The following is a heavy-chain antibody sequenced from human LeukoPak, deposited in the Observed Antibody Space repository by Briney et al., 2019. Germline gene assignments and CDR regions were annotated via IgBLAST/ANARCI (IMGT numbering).Heavy chain of an antibody. CDR3: ARTRDGYNFGPFDC. Sequence: GGSLRLSCAASGFTFSSYRMNWVRQAPGKGQEWVSLISSNSSHTYNADSVKGRFTISRDNAKNSLYLEMNSLRVEDTAVYYCARTRDGYNFGPFDCWGQGTLVTVST. CDR2: ISSNSSHT. V-gene: IGHV3-21*01. J-gene: IGHJ4*02. D-gene: IGHD5-24*01. CDR1: GFTFSSYR.